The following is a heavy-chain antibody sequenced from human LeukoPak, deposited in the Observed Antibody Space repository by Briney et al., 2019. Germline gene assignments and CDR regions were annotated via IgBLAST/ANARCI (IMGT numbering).Heavy chain of an antibody. D-gene: IGHD6-13*01. J-gene: IGHJ3*02. CDR1: GYTFTSYD. CDR3: ASSPAAAGPSNAFDI. V-gene: IGHV1-8*01. Sequence: RAPVKVSCKASGYTFTSYDINWVRQATGQGLEWMGWMNPNSGNTGYAQKFQGRVTMTRNTSISTAYMELSSLRSEDTAVYYCASSPAAAGPSNAFDIWGQGTMVTVSS. CDR2: MNPNSGNT.